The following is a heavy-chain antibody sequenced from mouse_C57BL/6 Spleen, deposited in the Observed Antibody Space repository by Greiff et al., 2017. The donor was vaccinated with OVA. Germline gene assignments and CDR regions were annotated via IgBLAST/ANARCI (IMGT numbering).Heavy chain of an antibody. CDR2: ISSGGSYT. V-gene: IGHV5-6*01. CDR3: AREGPDGSSYYFDY. CDR1: GFTFSSYG. D-gene: IGHD1-1*01. Sequence: EVKLVESGGDLVKPGGSLKLSCAASGFTFSSYGMSWVRQTPDKRLEWVATISSGGSYTYYPDSVKGRFTISRDNAKNTLYLQMSSLKSENTAMYYGAREGPDGSSYYFDYWGQGTTLTVSS. J-gene: IGHJ2*01.